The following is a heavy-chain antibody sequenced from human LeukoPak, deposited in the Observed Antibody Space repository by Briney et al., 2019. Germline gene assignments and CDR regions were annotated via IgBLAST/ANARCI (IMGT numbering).Heavy chain of an antibody. V-gene: IGHV1-69*13. CDR3: ARDPNSLNYGHYYYYGMDV. CDR2: IIPIFGTA. Sequence: SVNVSCTASGGTFSSYAISWVRQAPGQGLEWMGGIIPIFGTANYAQKFQGRVTITADESTSTAYMELSSLRSEDTAVYYCARDPNSLNYGHYYYYGMDVWGQGTTVTVSS. J-gene: IGHJ6*02. D-gene: IGHD3-16*01. CDR1: GGTFSSYA.